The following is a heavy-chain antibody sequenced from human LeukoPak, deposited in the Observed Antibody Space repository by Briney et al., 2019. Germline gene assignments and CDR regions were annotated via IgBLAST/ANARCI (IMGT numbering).Heavy chain of an antibody. V-gene: IGHV1-69*10. D-gene: IGHD1-1*01. CDR2: IIPFYGIT. Sequence: GASVKVSCKASGGTFGTYAITWVRQAPGKGLEWMGGIIPFYGITNYAEKFQGRVTITAEKSTNTAYMEVDSLKSEDSAMYFCARCIQLERRGEYYYYYGMDVWGRGTTVTVSS. CDR1: GGTFGTYA. J-gene: IGHJ6*04. CDR3: ARCIQLERRGEYYYYYGMDV.